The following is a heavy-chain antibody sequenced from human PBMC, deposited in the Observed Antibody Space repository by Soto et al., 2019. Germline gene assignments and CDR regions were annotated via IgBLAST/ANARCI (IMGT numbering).Heavy chain of an antibody. CDR2: IIPIFGTA. CDR3: ARRLAFCISTSCYADYYGMDV. J-gene: IGHJ6*02. Sequence: QVQLVQSGAEVKKPGSSVKVSCKASGGTFSSYAISWVRQAPGQGLEWMGGIIPIFGTANYAQKFQGRVTITADESTSTAYMELSSLRSEDTAVYYCARRLAFCISTSCYADYYGMDVWGQGTTVTVSS. CDR1: GGTFSSYA. D-gene: IGHD2-2*01. V-gene: IGHV1-69*12.